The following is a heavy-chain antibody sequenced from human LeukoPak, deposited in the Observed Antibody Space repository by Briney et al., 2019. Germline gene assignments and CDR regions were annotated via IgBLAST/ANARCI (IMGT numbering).Heavy chain of an antibody. CDR3: ARDRMTNYYDSSGPLENFDY. D-gene: IGHD3-22*01. Sequence: SETLSLTCTVSGYSISSGYYWGWIRQPPGKGLEWIGSIYHSGSTYYNPSLKSRVTISVDTSKNQFSLKLSSVTAADTAVYYCARDRMTNYYDSSGPLENFDYWGQGTLVTVSS. CDR2: IYHSGST. CDR1: GYSISSGYY. J-gene: IGHJ4*02. V-gene: IGHV4-38-2*02.